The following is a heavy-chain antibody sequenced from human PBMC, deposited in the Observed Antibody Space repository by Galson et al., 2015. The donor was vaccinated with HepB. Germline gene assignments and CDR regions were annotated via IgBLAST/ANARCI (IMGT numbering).Heavy chain of an antibody. J-gene: IGHJ4*02. D-gene: IGHD1-26*01. V-gene: IGHV3-15*07. CDR3: CDILPGY. CDR1: GFAFANAW. CDR2: IKDKSDGGTT. Sequence: SLRLSCAASGFAFANAWMNWVRQAPGKGLEWVGHIKDKSDGGTTDYAAPVKGRFTISRDDSKNTLYLQMNSLKTEDTAVYYCCDILPGYWGQGTLVTVSS.